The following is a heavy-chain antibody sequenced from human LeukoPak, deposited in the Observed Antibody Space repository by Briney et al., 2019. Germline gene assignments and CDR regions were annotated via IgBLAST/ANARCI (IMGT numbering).Heavy chain of an antibody. V-gene: IGHV3-30*02. CDR1: GFTFSSYG. CDR2: IRYDGSNK. D-gene: IGHD3-10*01. CDR3: AKDRGEVRGVILN. J-gene: IGHJ4*02. Sequence: QSGGSLRLSCAASGFTFSSYGMHWVRQAPGKGLEWVAFIRYDGSNKYYADSVKGRFTISRDNSKNTLYLQMNSLRAEDTAVYYCAKDRGEVRGVILNWGQGTLVTVSS.